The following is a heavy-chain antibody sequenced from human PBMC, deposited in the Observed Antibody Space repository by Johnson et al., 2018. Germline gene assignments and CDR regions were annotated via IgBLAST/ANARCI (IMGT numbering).Heavy chain of an antibody. J-gene: IGHJ3*02. Sequence: QVQLVQSGAEVKKPGSSVKVSCKASGGTFTTYAISWVRQAPGQGLEWMGGIIPIFGTANYAHNFKGRVTITAARSTTTAYLELNSLTSEDTAVYYCARGRGDIALTVAFDIWGQGTMVTVSS. CDR2: IIPIFGTA. CDR3: ARGRGDIALTVAFDI. D-gene: IGHD2-8*01. CDR1: GGTFTTYA. V-gene: IGHV1-69*06.